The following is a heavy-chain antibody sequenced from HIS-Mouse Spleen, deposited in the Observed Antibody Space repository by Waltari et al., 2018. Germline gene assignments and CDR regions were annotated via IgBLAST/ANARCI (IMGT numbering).Heavy chain of an antibody. CDR3: ARGSHNIAAAGIFAFDI. Sequence: EVQLVESGGGLVQPGGSLRLSCAASGFTFSSYWMHWVRQAPGKGLVWVSRINSDGSSTSYADSVKGRFTISRDNAKNTLYLQMNSLRAEDTAVYYCARGSHNIAAAGIFAFDIWGQGTMVTVSS. CDR2: INSDGSST. CDR1: GFTFSSYW. J-gene: IGHJ3*02. D-gene: IGHD6-13*01. V-gene: IGHV3-74*01.